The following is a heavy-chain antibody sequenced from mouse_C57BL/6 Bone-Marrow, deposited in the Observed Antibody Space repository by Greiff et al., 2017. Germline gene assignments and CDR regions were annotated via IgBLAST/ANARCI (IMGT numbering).Heavy chain of an antibody. D-gene: IGHD2-3*01. V-gene: IGHV1-75*01. Sequence: VQLQQSGPELVKPGASVKISCTASGYTFTDYYINWVKQRPGQGLEWIGWIFPGSGSTYYTEKFKGKATLTVDKSSSTAYMLLSSLTSEDSAVYFCARWRWLLAHYYAMDYWGQGTSVTVSS. CDR2: IFPGSGST. CDR1: GYTFTDYY. CDR3: ARWRWLLAHYYAMDY. J-gene: IGHJ4*01.